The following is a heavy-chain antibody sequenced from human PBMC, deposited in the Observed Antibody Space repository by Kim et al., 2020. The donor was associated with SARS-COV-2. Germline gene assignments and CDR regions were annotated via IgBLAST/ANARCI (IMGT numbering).Heavy chain of an antibody. CDR3: AKMVIMDGYNYFYYYAMDV. V-gene: IGHV3-23*01. D-gene: IGHD2-21*01. CDR2: ISFVSFNK. CDR1: LFTFYTYA. J-gene: IGHJ6*02. Sequence: SLILSFLSSLFTFYTYAISFFLHAPVKFLEFFSFISFVSFNKFYAYSVRCRFTISRDNSKNTLYFQMNSLRDEDTALYYCAKMVIMDGYNYFYYYAMDVWGQGTTVTVSS.